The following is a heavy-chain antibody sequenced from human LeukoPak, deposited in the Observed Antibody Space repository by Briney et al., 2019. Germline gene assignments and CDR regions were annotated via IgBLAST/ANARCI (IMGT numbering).Heavy chain of an antibody. Sequence: GGSLRLSCAASGFTFSSYSMNWVRRAPGKGLEWVSSISSSSSYIYYADSAKGRFTISRDNAKNSLYLQMNSLRAEDTAVYYCARTSTSSFDYWGQGTLVTVSS. D-gene: IGHD6-6*01. CDR2: ISSSSSYI. V-gene: IGHV3-21*01. CDR3: ARTSTSSFDY. J-gene: IGHJ4*02. CDR1: GFTFSSYS.